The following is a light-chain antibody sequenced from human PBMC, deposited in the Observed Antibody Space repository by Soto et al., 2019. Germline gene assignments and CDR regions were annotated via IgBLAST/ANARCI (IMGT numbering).Light chain of an antibody. CDR3: QQYNTWPPIT. CDR2: GAS. CDR1: QSVSSY. Sequence: EIVMTQSPATLSVSPGERATLSCRASQSVSSYLAWYQQKPGQAPRLLIYGASTRATGIPARFSGSGSGTEFTLTISSLQSEDFAVYYCQQYNTWPPITFGQGTKVDIK. J-gene: IGKJ1*01. V-gene: IGKV3-15*01.